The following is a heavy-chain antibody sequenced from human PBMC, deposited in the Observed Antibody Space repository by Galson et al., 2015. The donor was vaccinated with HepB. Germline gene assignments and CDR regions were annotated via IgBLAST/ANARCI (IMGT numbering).Heavy chain of an antibody. CDR1: GFTFSSYS. Sequence: SLRLACAASGFTFSSYSMNWVRQAPGEGLEWVSYITSSSSTIYYADSVKGRFTISRDNAKNSLYLQMNSLRVEDTAVYYCARLPRSNPGGVWGKGTTVTVSS. CDR2: ITSSSSTI. V-gene: IGHV3-48*01. CDR3: ARLPRSNPGGV. J-gene: IGHJ6*04. D-gene: IGHD4-11*01.